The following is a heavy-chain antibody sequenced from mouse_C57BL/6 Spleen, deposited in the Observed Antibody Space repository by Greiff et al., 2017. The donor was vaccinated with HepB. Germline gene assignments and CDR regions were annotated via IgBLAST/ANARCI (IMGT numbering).Heavy chain of an antibody. CDR1: GYTFTDYY. Sequence: SGPVLVKPGASVKMSCKASGYTFTDYYMNWVKQSHGKSLEWIGVINPYNGGTSYNQKFKGKATLTVDKSSSTAYMELNSLTSEDSAVYYCARRYGSSLYYFDYWGQGTTLTVSS. CDR3: ARRYGSSLYYFDY. D-gene: IGHD1-1*01. CDR2: INPYNGGT. V-gene: IGHV1-19*01. J-gene: IGHJ2*01.